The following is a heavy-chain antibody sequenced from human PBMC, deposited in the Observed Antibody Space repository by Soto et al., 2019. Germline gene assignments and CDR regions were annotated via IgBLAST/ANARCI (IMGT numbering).Heavy chain of an antibody. Sequence: SETLSLTCAVYGGSLSTDYWSWIRQPPGKGLEWIGEVNHSGSTNYNPSLKSRVTISVDTSKNQFSLKVTSVTAADTAAYYCARTRQQLVRWAAGVWWLDPWGQGTLVTVSS. CDR2: VNHSGST. J-gene: IGHJ5*02. CDR1: GGSLSTDY. D-gene: IGHD6-13*01. V-gene: IGHV4-34*01. CDR3: ARTRQQLVRWAAGVWWLDP.